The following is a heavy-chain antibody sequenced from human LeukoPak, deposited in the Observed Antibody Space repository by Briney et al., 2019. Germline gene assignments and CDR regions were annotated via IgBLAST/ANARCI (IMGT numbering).Heavy chain of an antibody. Sequence: SETLSLTCAVYGGSFSAYYWHWLRQPPGKGLEWIGEINESGSTKYSAFLKSRVTISVDTSKNQFSLKLSSVIAADTAVYYCASWLPATKQDYWGQGTLVTVSS. CDR3: ASWLPATKQDY. J-gene: IGHJ4*02. D-gene: IGHD2-2*01. CDR1: GGSFSAYY. CDR2: INESGST. V-gene: IGHV4-34*01.